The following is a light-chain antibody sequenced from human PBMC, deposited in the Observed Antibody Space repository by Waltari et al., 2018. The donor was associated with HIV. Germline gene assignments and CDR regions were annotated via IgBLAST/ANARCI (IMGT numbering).Light chain of an antibody. Sequence: QSVLTQPPSASGTPGQRVTISCSGSRSNIGSNTVSWYQQLPGTAPKLFIYSNNQRPSGVPDRFSGSKSGTSASLAISGLQSEDEADYYCAAWDDSLNGWVFGGGPKLTVV. J-gene: IGLJ3*02. CDR3: AAWDDSLNGWV. V-gene: IGLV1-44*01. CDR1: RSNIGSNT. CDR2: SNN.